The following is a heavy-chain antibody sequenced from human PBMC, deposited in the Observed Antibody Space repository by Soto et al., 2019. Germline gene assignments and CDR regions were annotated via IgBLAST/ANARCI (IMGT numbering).Heavy chain of an antibody. CDR2: IIPIFGTA. CDR1: GGTFSRYA. Sequence: SVKVSCKASGGTFSRYAISWVRQAPGQGLEWMGGIIPIFGTANYAQKFQGRVTMTRDTSTSTVYMELSSLRSEDTAVYYCAICGVCTSCYHSFFSCWYSFYGMFVWG. D-gene: IGHD2-2*01. J-gene: IGHJ6*02. CDR3: AICGVCTSCYHSFFSCWYSFYGMFV. V-gene: IGHV1-69*05.